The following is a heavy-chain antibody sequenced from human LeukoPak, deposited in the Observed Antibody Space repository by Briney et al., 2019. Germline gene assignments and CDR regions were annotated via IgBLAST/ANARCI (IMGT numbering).Heavy chain of an antibody. Sequence: GESLRISCKTYGFTFSTYWIGWVRQMPGKGLEWMGIIYPGDSETKYSPSFQGQVTISADKSISTAYLQWSSLKASDTAMYYCARRITTKGNWFDPWGQGTLVTVSS. CDR3: ARRITTKGNWFDP. CDR1: GFTFSTYW. D-gene: IGHD3-16*01. CDR2: IYPGDSET. V-gene: IGHV5-51*01. J-gene: IGHJ5*02.